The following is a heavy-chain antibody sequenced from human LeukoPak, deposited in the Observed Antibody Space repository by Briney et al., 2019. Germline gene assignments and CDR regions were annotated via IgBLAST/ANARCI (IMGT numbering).Heavy chain of an antibody. CDR3: AKDGIAVAATTFDY. Sequence: GGSLRLSCAASGFTFSDYYMSWIRQAPGKGLEWVSYISSSGSTIYYADSVKGRFTISRDNAKNSLYLQMNSLRAEDTAVYYCAKDGIAVAATTFDYWGQGTLVTVSS. CDR1: GFTFSDYY. D-gene: IGHD6-19*01. CDR2: ISSSGSTI. J-gene: IGHJ4*02. V-gene: IGHV3-11*01.